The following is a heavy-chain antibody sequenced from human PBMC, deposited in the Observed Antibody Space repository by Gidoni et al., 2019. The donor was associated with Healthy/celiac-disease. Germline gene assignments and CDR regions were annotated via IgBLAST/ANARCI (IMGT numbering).Heavy chain of an antibody. J-gene: IGHJ4*02. Sequence: QVQLQQWGAGLLKPSETLSLTCAVYGGSFSGYYWSWSRQPPGKGLEWIGEINHSGSTNYNPSLKSRVTISVDTSKNQFSLKLSSVTAADTAVYYCARGGGIAASDYWGQGTLVTVSS. CDR2: INHSGST. D-gene: IGHD6-13*01. CDR3: ARGGGIAASDY. V-gene: IGHV4-34*01. CDR1: GGSFSGYY.